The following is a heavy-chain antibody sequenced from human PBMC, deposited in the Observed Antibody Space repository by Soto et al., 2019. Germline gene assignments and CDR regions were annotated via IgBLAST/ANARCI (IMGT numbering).Heavy chain of an antibody. CDR2: IYYSGST. CDR1: GGSISSYY. Sequence: QVQLQESGPGLVKPSETLSLTCTVSGGSISSYYWSWIRQPPGKGLEWIGYIYYSGSTNYNPSLXXQVTISVDTSXXQXAXKLSSVTAADTAVYYCARDRSYGDYELDYYYYGMDVWGQGTTVTVSS. CDR3: ARDRSYGDYELDYYYYGMDV. J-gene: IGHJ6*02. V-gene: IGHV4-59*01. D-gene: IGHD4-17*01.